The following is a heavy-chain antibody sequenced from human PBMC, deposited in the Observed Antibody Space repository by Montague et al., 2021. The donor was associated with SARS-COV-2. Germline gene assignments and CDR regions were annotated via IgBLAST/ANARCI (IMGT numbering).Heavy chain of an antibody. CDR2: VYHTGNT. V-gene: IGHV4-31*03. D-gene: IGHD2-8*01. CDR1: GGSINSGGYY. Sequence: TLSLTCTVSGGSINSGGYYWTWIRQHPVRGLEWIGYVYHTGNTHYSPSLESRLTISVDTSKNQFSLKLTSVTAADTAIYYCARLYYWAPFDFWGQGALVTVSS. J-gene: IGHJ4*02. CDR3: ARLYYWAPFDF.